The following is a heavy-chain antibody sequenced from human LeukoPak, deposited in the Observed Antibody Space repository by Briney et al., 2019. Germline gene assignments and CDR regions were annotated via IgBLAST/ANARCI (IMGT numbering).Heavy chain of an antibody. CDR2: INSDGSTT. CDR3: AREVATIDY. CDR1: GFTFSNYW. D-gene: IGHD5-12*01. Sequence: GGSLRLSCAASGFTFSNYWMHWVRQAPGKGLVWVSRINSDGSTTSDADSVKGRFTTSRDNAKNTLYLQMNSLRAEDTAEYYCAREVATIDYWGQGTLVTVSS. V-gene: IGHV3-74*01. J-gene: IGHJ4*02.